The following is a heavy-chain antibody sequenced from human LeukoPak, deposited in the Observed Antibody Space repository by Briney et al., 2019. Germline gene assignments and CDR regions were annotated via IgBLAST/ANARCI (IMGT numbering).Heavy chain of an antibody. CDR1: GDSVSSNSGA. Sequence: SQTLSLTCAISGDSVSSNSGAWTWIRQSSSRGLEWLGRTYYRSKWYNEYVVSVKSRIAINPDTSKNQFSLQLNSMTPEDTAVYYCARGFLKTGFDHWGQGTLVTVPS. V-gene: IGHV6-1*01. CDR3: ARGFLKTGFDH. J-gene: IGHJ4*02. CDR2: TYYRSKWYN. D-gene: IGHD2-21*01.